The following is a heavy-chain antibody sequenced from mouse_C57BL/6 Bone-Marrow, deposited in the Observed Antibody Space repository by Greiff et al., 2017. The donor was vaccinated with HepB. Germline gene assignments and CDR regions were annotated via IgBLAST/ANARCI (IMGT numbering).Heavy chain of an antibody. V-gene: IGHV1-67*01. J-gene: IGHJ4*01. Sequence: VQLQQSGPELVRPGVSVKISCKGSGYTFTDYAMHWVKQSHAKSLEWIGVISTYYGDASYNQKFKDKATMTVDKSSSTAYMELARLTSEDSAVYYCARKGYLLWLAMDYWGQGTSVTVSS. CDR1: GYTFTDYA. CDR3: ARKGYLLWLAMDY. D-gene: IGHD2-2*01. CDR2: ISTYYGDA.